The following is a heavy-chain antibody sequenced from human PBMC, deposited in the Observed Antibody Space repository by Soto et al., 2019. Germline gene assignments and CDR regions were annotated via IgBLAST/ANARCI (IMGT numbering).Heavy chain of an antibody. Sequence: ATVTVSCQTSGYSFSSYGIPWVSQAPGQGLEWLGWISPYNDDTKYAQRLQGRVTMTTDTSTRTAYMDIRGLRSDDTAIYYCARGGYYDSSGARNYHYYGMDVWG. CDR3: ARGGYYDSSGARNYHYYGMDV. D-gene: IGHD3-22*01. V-gene: IGHV1-18*01. CDR2: ISPYNDDT. CDR1: GYSFSSYG. J-gene: IGHJ6*02.